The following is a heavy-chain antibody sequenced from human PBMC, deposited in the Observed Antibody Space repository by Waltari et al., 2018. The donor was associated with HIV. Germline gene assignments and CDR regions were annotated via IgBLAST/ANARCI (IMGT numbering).Heavy chain of an antibody. V-gene: IGHV3-53*02. CDR3: ARVRSTMGRFQGFDY. CDR1: GLTVSSNF. J-gene: IGHJ4*02. CDR2: MSGGGST. D-gene: IGHD1-26*01. Sequence: EVQLVETGGGLIQPGGSLRLSCAASGLTVSSNFMNWVRQGAGKGGVCVSMMSGGGSTYYADSVKGRFTIDRDNSKNTLYLQMNSLRAEDTAVYYCARVRSTMGRFQGFDYWGQGTLVTVSS.